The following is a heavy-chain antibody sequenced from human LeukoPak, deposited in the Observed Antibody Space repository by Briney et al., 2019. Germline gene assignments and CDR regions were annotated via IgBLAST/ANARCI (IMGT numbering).Heavy chain of an antibody. CDR1: GGSFSGYY. Sequence: SETLSLTCAVYGGSFSGYYWSWIRQPPGKGLEWIGEINHSGSTNYNPSLKGRVTISVDTSKNQFSLKLSSVTAADTAVYYCARGLGFDPWGQGTLVTVSS. J-gene: IGHJ5*02. V-gene: IGHV4-34*01. CDR2: INHSGST. CDR3: ARGLGFDP.